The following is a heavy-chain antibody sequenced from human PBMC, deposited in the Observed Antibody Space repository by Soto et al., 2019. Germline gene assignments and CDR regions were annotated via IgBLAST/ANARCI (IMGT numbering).Heavy chain of an antibody. CDR3: ARGIFVDTAMAPFDY. Sequence: GGSLRLSCAASGFTFSSYGMHWVRQAPGKGLEWVAVIWYDGSNKYYADSVKGRFTISRDNSKNTLYLQMNSLRAEDTAVYYCARGIFVDTAMAPFDYWGQGTLVTVSS. CDR1: GFTFSSYG. D-gene: IGHD5-18*01. CDR2: IWYDGSNK. J-gene: IGHJ4*02. V-gene: IGHV3-33*01.